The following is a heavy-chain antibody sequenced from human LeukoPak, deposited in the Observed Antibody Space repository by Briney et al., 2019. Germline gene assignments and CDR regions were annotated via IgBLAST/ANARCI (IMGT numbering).Heavy chain of an antibody. D-gene: IGHD3-16*01. J-gene: IGHJ2*01. V-gene: IGHV3-74*01. Sequence: GSLRLSCTSSGLTFSTYWLHWVRHAPGKGLVWVSQIKFDGSLASYADSVKGRFTISRDNDKNTLYLQMNTLGTEDTAVYYCVTGHYDSRMYFDLWGRGTLVTVSS. CDR2: IKFDGSLA. CDR1: GLTFSTYW. CDR3: VTGHYDSRMYFDL.